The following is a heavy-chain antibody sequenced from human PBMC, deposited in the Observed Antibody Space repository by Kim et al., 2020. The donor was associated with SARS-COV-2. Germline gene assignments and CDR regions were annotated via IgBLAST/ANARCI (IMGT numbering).Heavy chain of an antibody. CDR3: TRQTAWLNPVRRYYYSMDV. CDR2: ISSSSSYI. D-gene: IGHD6-19*01. Sequence: GGSLRLSCAASGFTFSSYSMNWVRQAPGKGLEWVSSISSSSSYIYYADSVKGRFTISRDNAKNSLYLQMNSLRAEDTAVYYRTRQTAWLNPVRRYYYSMDVWGQGTPVTVSS. V-gene: IGHV3-21*01. CDR1: GFTFSSYS. J-gene: IGHJ6*02.